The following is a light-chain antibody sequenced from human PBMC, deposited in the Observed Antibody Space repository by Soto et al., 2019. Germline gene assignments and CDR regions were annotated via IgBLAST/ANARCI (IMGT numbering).Light chain of an antibody. V-gene: IGKV3-11*01. CDR3: QQRSNWPLT. Sequence: EIVLTQSPATLSFSPGERATLSCRASQSVSSYLAWYQQKPGQAPRLLIYDASNRATGIPARFRGSGSGTDFTLTISSLEPEDFAVYYCQQRSNWPLTFGGGTKVEIK. CDR2: DAS. J-gene: IGKJ4*01. CDR1: QSVSSY.